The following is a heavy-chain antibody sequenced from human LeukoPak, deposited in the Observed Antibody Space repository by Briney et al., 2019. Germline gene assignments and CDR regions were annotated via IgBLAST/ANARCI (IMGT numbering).Heavy chain of an antibody. J-gene: IGHJ4*02. D-gene: IGHD1-26*01. CDR3: ARDRGPGATPTY. CDR2: VSQSGST. CDR1: GGSISNSNW. V-gene: IGHV4-4*02. Sequence: SGTLSLTCTVSGGSISNSNWWSWVRQPPGKGLEWIGEVSQSGSTNYNPSLKSRVTMSLDKSKNQFSLKLNSVTAADTALYYCARDRGPGATPTYWGQGTLVTVSS.